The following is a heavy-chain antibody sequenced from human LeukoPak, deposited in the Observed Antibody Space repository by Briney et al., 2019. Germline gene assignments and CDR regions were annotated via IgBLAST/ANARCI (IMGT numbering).Heavy chain of an antibody. CDR3: AKGILGNYYMDV. J-gene: IGHJ6*03. CDR1: GFTFSGYA. D-gene: IGHD3-3*02. V-gene: IGHV3-23*01. Sequence: GGSLRLSRAASGFTFSGYAMSWVRQAPGKGLEWVSAISGSGGSTYYADSVKGRFTISRDNSKNTLYLQMNSLRAEDTAVYYCAKGILGNYYMDVWGKGTTVTVSS. CDR2: ISGSGGST.